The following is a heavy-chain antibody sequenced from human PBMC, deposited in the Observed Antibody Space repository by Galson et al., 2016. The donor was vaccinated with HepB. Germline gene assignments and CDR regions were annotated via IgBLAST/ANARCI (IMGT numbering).Heavy chain of an antibody. V-gene: IGHV3-11*01. D-gene: IGHD6-13*01. Sequence: SLRLSCAASGFTVSSNYMSWVRQALGKGLEWVSYISSSGSYIYYADSVKGRFTISRDNAKNSLYLQMDSLRAEDTAVYYCARGDRHSSSWWGFDYWGQGTLVTVSS. J-gene: IGHJ4*02. CDR1: GFTVSSNY. CDR2: ISSSGSYI. CDR3: ARGDRHSSSWWGFDY.